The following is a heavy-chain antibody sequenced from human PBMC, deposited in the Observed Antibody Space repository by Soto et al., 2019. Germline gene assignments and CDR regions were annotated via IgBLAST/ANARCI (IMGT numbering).Heavy chain of an antibody. D-gene: IGHD3-22*01. CDR2: IDPSDSQT. CDR3: ARQIYDSDTGPNFQYYFDS. Sequence: GESLKISCKGSGYSFAGYWITWVRQKPGKGLEWMGRIDPSDSQTYYSPSFRGHVTVSVTKSITTVFLQWSSLRASDTAMYYCARQIYDSDTGPNFQYYFDSWGQGTPVTVSS. CDR1: GYSFAGYW. V-gene: IGHV5-10-1*01. J-gene: IGHJ4*02.